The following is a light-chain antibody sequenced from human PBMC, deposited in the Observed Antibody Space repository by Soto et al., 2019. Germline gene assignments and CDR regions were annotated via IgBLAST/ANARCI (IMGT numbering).Light chain of an antibody. CDR1: QSVSSSY. CDR3: QQYGRSPPWT. CDR2: GAS. J-gene: IGKJ1*01. V-gene: IGKV3-20*01. Sequence: EIMLTQSPGTLSLSPGERATLSCRASQSVSSSYLAWYQQKPGQAPRLLIYGASSRATGIPDRFSGSGSGTEFTLTISRLEPEDFAVYYCQQYGRSPPWTFGQGTKVEIK.